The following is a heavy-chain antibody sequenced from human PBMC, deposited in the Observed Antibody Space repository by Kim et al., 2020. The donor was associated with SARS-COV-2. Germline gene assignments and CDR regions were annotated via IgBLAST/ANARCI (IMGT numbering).Heavy chain of an antibody. V-gene: IGHV4-59*08. CDR3: AVGATPYYFDY. D-gene: IGHD1-26*01. CDR1: GVSISGYY. CDR2: IYYSGSI. Sequence: SETLSLTCTVFGVSISGYYWSWIRQPPGKGLEWIGYIYYSGSINYNPSLKSRVTISVDTSKTQFSLRLSSVTAADTAVFYCAVGATPYYFDYWGQGTLVT. J-gene: IGHJ4*02.